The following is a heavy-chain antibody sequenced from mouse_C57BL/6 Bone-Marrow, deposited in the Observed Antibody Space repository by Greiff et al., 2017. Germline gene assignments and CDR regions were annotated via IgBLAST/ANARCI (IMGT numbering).Heavy chain of an antibody. D-gene: IGHD2-1*01. V-gene: IGHV1-76*01. J-gene: IGHJ3*01. Sequence: VQLQQSGAELVRPGASVKLSCKASGYTFTDYYINWVKQRPGQGLEWIARIYPGSGNTYYNEKFKGTATLTAEKSSSTAYMQLSSLTSEDSAVYFCARPHYGNYVWGQGTLVTVSA. CDR2: IYPGSGNT. CDR3: ARPHYGNYV. CDR1: GYTFTDYY.